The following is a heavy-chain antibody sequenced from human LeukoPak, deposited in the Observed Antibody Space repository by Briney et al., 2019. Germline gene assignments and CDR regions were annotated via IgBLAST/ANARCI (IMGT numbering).Heavy chain of an antibody. CDR1: GGSISSYY. Sequence: AETLSLTCTVSGGSISSYYWSWIRQPPGKGLEWIGYIYYSGSTNYNASLKSRVTISVDTSKNQFSLKLSSVTAADTAVYYCAREQSDIVVVVAGYYMDVWGKGTTVTVSS. D-gene: IGHD2-15*01. CDR3: AREQSDIVVVVAGYYMDV. J-gene: IGHJ6*03. CDR2: IYYSGST. V-gene: IGHV4-59*12.